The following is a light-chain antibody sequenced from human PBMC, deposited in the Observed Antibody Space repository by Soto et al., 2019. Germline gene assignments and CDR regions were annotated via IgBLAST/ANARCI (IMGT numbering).Light chain of an antibody. J-gene: IGKJ2*01. CDR2: AAS. Sequence: IQMTQSPSSLYESVGDRVTITCRASQSISSYLNWYQQKPGKAPKLLIYAASCLQSGVPSRFSGSVSGTDFTLTITSLHPEDFATYYCQQCYSTLYTLGQGTKMEIK. CDR1: QSISSY. V-gene: IGKV1-39*01. CDR3: QQCYSTLYT.